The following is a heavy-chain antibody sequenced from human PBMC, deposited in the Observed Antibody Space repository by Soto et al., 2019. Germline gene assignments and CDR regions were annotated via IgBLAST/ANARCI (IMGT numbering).Heavy chain of an antibody. J-gene: IGHJ4*02. CDR2: IIPIFGTA. Sequence: ASVKVSCKASGGTFSSYAISWVRQAPGQGLEWMGGIIPIFGTANYAQKFQGRVTITADESTSTAYMELSSLRSEDTAVYYCARGRYDSSGYSYYFDYWGKGTLVTVSS. CDR1: GGTFSSYA. CDR3: ARGRYDSSGYSYYFDY. D-gene: IGHD3-22*01. V-gene: IGHV1-69*13.